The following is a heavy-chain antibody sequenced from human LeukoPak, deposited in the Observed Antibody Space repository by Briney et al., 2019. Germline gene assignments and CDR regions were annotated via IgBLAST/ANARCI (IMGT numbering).Heavy chain of an antibody. J-gene: IGHJ3*02. Sequence: GASVKVSCTASGYTFTSYAMRWVRQAPGQRLEWMGWINAGNSNTKYSQKMQGKVTITRDTAACTAYIELNSLRPKDTDVYYYSRCPRIAAAGGAFDIWDQGTIVTVSS. CDR1: GYTFTSYA. CDR2: INAGNSNT. CDR3: SRCPRIAAAGGAFDI. V-gene: IGHV1-3*01. D-gene: IGHD6-13*01.